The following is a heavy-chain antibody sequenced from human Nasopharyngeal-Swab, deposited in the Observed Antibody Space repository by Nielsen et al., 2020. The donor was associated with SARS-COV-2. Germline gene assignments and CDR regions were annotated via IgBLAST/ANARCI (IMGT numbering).Heavy chain of an antibody. CDR1: GFTFDDYA. CDR3: ARDYCSSTSCQRYYYYYYGMDV. V-gene: IGHV3-9*01. CDR2: ISGNSGNI. Sequence: GGSLRLSCAASGFTFDDYAMHWVRQAPGKGLEWVSGISGNSGNIGYADSVKGRFTISRDNAKNSLYLQMNSLRAEDTAVYYCARDYCSSTSCQRYYYYYYGMDVWGQGTTVTVSS. J-gene: IGHJ6*02. D-gene: IGHD2-2*01.